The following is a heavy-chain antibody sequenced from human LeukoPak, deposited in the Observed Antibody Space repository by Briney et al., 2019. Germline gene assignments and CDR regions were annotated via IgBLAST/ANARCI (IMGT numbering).Heavy chain of an antibody. V-gene: IGHV3-48*03. CDR3: ARNSLIVAGPKAFDY. CDR2: ISSSDRTI. J-gene: IGHJ4*02. D-gene: IGHD5-12*01. Sequence: GGSLRLSCAASGFTFSSYEMNWVRQAPGKGLEWISYISSSDRTIYYADSVKGRFTISRDNAKNSLYLQMNSLRAEDTAVYHCARNSLIVAGPKAFDYWGQGTLVTVSS. CDR1: GFTFSSYE.